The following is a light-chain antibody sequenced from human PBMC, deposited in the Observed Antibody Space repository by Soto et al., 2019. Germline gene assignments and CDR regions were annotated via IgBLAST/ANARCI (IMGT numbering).Light chain of an antibody. CDR2: AAS. V-gene: IGKV1-8*01. J-gene: IGKJ4*01. CDR1: HGISSY. CDR3: QQYYSYPLT. Sequence: AIRMTQSPSSLSASTGDRVTITCRASHGISSYLACYQQKPGKAPKLLIYAASALQSGVPSRFSGSGSGTDFTLTISCLQSEDCATYYCQQYYSYPLTFGGGTKVEIK.